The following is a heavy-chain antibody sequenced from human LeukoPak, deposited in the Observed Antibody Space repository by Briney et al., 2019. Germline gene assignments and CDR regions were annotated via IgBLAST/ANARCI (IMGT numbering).Heavy chain of an antibody. V-gene: IGHV3-23*01. CDR3: AKEFDSSGYFDD. Sequence: GGSLRLSCAISGFTVSSNYMSWVRQAPGKGLEWVAAISGSGDRTYYPDSVKGRFTISRDNSKNTVYLQMNSLRAEDTAIYYCAKEFDSSGYFDDWGQGTLVTVSS. D-gene: IGHD3-22*01. J-gene: IGHJ4*02. CDR1: GFTVSSNY. CDR2: ISGSGDRT.